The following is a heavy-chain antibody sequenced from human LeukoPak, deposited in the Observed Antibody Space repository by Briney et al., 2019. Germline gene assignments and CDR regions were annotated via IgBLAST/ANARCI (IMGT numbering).Heavy chain of an antibody. CDR1: GFTFSSYG. Sequence: GGSLRLSCAASGFTFSSYGMSWVRQAPGKGLEWVSAISGSCGSTYYADSVKGRFTISRDNSKNTLYLQMNSLRAEDTAVYYCTRQARDSYGYVLDYWGQGTLVTVSS. CDR2: ISGSCGST. D-gene: IGHD5-18*01. J-gene: IGHJ4*02. V-gene: IGHV3-23*01. CDR3: TRQARDSYGYVLDY.